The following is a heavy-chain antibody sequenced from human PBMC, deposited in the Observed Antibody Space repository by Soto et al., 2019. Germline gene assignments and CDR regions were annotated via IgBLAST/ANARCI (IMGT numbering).Heavy chain of an antibody. CDR3: AKDQLEKYQLLYYYYGMDV. J-gene: IGHJ6*02. Sequence: QVQLVESGGGVVQPGRSLRLSCAASGFTFSSYGMHWVRQAPGKGLEWVAVISYDGSNKYYADSVKGRFTISRDNSKNTLYLQMNSLRAEDTAAYYCAKDQLEKYQLLYYYYGMDVWGQGTTVTVSS. D-gene: IGHD2-2*01. CDR2: ISYDGSNK. CDR1: GFTFSSYG. V-gene: IGHV3-30*18.